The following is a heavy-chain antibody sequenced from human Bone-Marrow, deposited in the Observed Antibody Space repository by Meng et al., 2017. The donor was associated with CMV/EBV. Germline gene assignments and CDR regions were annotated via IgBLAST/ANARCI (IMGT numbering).Heavy chain of an antibody. Sequence: GESLKISCAASGFTFSSYSMNWVRQGPGKGLEWVSSISSSSSYIYYADSVKGRFTISRDNAKNSLYLQMNSLMAEDTAVYYCAKDTGEGSSWYVIDYWGQGTLVTVSS. CDR1: GFTFSSYS. CDR3: AKDTGEGSSWYVIDY. CDR2: ISSSSSYI. V-gene: IGHV3-21*01. D-gene: IGHD6-13*01. J-gene: IGHJ4*02.